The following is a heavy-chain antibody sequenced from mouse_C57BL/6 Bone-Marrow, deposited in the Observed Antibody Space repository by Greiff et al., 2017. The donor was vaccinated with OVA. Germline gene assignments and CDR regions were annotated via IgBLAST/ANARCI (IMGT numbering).Heavy chain of an antibody. V-gene: IGHV5-6*02. CDR2: ISSSGSYT. Sequence: DVKLQESGGDLVKPGGSLKLSCAASGFTFSSYGMSWVRQTPDKRLEWVATISSSGSYTYYPDSVKGRFTISRDNAKNTLYLQMSSLKSEDTAMYYCARPRYFDVWGTGTTVTVSS. CDR1: GFTFSSYG. CDR3: ARPRYFDV. J-gene: IGHJ1*03.